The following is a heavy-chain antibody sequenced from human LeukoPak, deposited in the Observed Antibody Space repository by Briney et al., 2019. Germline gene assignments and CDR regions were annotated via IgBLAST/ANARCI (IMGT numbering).Heavy chain of an antibody. D-gene: IGHD1-26*01. V-gene: IGHV4-59*08. CDR2: IYYTGKN. CDR1: GGPINNHY. J-gene: IGHJ4*02. Sequence: SETLSLTCTVSGGPINNHYWGWIRQPPGKGLQWIGDIYYTGKNNHNTSLKGRVTISLGTSQDHLSLTLNYVLTADTAIYYCVRRDSGWNYFDYWGEGILVTVSS. CDR3: VRRDSGWNYFDY.